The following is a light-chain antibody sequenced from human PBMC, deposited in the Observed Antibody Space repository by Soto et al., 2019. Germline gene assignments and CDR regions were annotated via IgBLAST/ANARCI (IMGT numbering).Light chain of an antibody. J-gene: IGKJ5*01. Sequence: EILLTQSPATLSLSPGERATLSFRASQSVSSYLAWYQQKPGQAPRLLIYDASNRATGIPARFSGSGSGTDFTLTISSLAHEDFAVYYCQQRSNWPPTFGQGTRLEIK. CDR1: QSVSSY. CDR2: DAS. V-gene: IGKV3-11*01. CDR3: QQRSNWPPT.